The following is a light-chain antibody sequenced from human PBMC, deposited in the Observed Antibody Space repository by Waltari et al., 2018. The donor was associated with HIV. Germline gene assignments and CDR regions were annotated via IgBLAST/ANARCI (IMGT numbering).Light chain of an antibody. CDR2: DAS. Sequence: EIVLTQSPGTLSLSPGERATLSCRASHSVTNFLAWYQQKPGQAPRLLIYDASTRAAGIPARVSGSGSGTDFTLTISILEPEDFAVYYCQQRSNWPSFGQGTRLDI. CDR3: QQRSNWPS. CDR1: HSVTNF. V-gene: IGKV3-11*01. J-gene: IGKJ2*03.